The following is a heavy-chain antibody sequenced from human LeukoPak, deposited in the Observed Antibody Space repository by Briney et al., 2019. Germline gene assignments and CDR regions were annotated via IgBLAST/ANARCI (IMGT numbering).Heavy chain of an antibody. CDR2: IYYSGST. J-gene: IGHJ6*02. V-gene: IGHV4-59*08. D-gene: IGHD3-22*01. Sequence: SETLSLTCTVSGGSISSYYWSWIRQPPGKGLEWIGYIYYSGSTNYNPSLKSRVTISVDTSKNQFSLKLSSVPAADTAVYYCARAPHYYDSSGYLFYYYYGMDVWGQGTTVTVSS. CDR1: GGSISSYY. CDR3: ARAPHYYDSSGYLFYYYYGMDV.